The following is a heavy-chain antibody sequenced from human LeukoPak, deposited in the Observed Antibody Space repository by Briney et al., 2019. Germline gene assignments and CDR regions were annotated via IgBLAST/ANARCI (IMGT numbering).Heavy chain of an antibody. Sequence: SETLSLTCAVYGGSFSGYYWSWIRQPPGKGLEWIGEINHSGSTNYNPSLKSRVTISVDTSKNQFSLKLSSVTAADTAVYHCAREGEMATIYDYWGQGTLVTVSS. V-gene: IGHV4-34*01. CDR1: GGSFSGYY. CDR2: INHSGST. CDR3: AREGEMATIYDY. D-gene: IGHD5-24*01. J-gene: IGHJ4*02.